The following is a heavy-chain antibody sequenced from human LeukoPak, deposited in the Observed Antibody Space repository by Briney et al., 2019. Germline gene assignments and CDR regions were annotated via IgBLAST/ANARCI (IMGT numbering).Heavy chain of an antibody. Sequence: ASVKVSSNASVYTFSTPGIPWGRDAPGQGLEWMGWISAYNGNTNYAQKLQGRVTMTTDTSTCTAYMELRSLRSDDTAVYYCASYGGYDGGLDAWGQGTLVTVSS. D-gene: IGHD5-12*01. CDR1: VYTFSTPG. J-gene: IGHJ5*02. CDR2: ISAYNGNT. CDR3: ASYGGYDGGLDA. V-gene: IGHV1-18*01.